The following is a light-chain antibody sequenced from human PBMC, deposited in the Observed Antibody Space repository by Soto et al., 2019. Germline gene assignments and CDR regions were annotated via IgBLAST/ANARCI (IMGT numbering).Light chain of an antibody. CDR1: QSVSSY. Sequence: EIVLTQSPATLSLSPGERATLSCRASQSVSSYLAWYQQKPGQAPRLLIYDASNRATGIPARFSGSESGTDFTLTISSLEPEDFAVYYCQQRSNWPPLITFGPGTKVDIK. V-gene: IGKV3-11*01. CDR3: QQRSNWPPLIT. CDR2: DAS. J-gene: IGKJ3*01.